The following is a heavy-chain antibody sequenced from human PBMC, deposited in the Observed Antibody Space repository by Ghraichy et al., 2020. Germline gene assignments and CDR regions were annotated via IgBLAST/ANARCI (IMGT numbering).Heavy chain of an antibody. V-gene: IGHV1-18*04. CDR2: ISSNKGKT. CDR1: GFTFTTYG. J-gene: IGHJ4*02. CDR3: ARVVGGWLPIDY. D-gene: IGHD6-19*01. Sequence: VKVSCTTSGFTFTTYGFTWVRQAPGQGLEWMGWISSNKGKTNYGRKFQDRMTVTTDASTRTVYMELRGLRSDDTAVYYCARVVGGWLPIDYWGQGTLVTVSS.